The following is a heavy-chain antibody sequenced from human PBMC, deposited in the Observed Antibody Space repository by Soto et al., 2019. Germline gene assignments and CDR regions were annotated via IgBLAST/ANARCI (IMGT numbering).Heavy chain of an antibody. CDR2: ISSSSSTI. J-gene: IGHJ6*02. CDR3: ARDRVGLYYYGMDV. CDR1: GFTFSSYS. D-gene: IGHD2-2*01. V-gene: IGHV3-48*02. Sequence: GGSLRLSCAASGFTFSSYSMNWVRQAPGKGLEWVSYISSSSSTIYYADSVKGRFTISRDNAKNSLYLQMNSLRDEDTAVYYCARDRVGLYYYGMDVWGQGTTVTVSS.